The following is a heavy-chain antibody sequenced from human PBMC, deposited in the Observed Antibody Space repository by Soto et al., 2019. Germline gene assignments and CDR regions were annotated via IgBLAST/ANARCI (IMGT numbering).Heavy chain of an antibody. J-gene: IGHJ4*02. CDR1: GFTFTGSA. CDR2: IVVGSVKT. V-gene: IGHV1-58*01. CDR3: TAEVVGTALV. D-gene: IGHD1-1*01. Sequence: QMQVVQSGPEVKKPGTSVRVSCKTSGFTFTGSAVQWVRQARGQRLEWMGRIVVGSVKTDYAQKFQERVTFTRDMSTSTVYMDLSSLRSDDTAVYYCTAEVVGTALVWGQGTLVTVSS.